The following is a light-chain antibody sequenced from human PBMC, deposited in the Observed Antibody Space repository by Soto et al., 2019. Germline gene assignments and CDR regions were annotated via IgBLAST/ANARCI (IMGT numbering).Light chain of an antibody. CDR3: QQRNNWHRLLT. Sequence: EIVLTQSPATLSLSPGERATLSCRASQSVSSYLVWYQQKPGQAPRLLIYDASNRATGIPARFSGSGSGTDFTLTISSLEAEDFAVYYWQQRNNWHRLLTFGGGTKVEIK. CDR1: QSVSSY. V-gene: IGKV3-11*01. J-gene: IGKJ4*01. CDR2: DAS.